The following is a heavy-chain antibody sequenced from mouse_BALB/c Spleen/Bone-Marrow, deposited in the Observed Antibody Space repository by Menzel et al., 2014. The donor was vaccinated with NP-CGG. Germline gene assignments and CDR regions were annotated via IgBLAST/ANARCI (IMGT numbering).Heavy chain of an antibody. V-gene: IGHV1S130*01. CDR2: IHPNSGNT. Sequence: QVQLKQSGSVPVRPGASVKLSRKASGYTSTSSWMHWAKQRPGQGLEWIGEIHPNSGNTNYNEKFKGKATLTVDTSSTTAYVDLSSLTAEDSAVYYCARHHRYAYYFDYWGQGTTLTVSS. CDR1: GYTSTSSW. D-gene: IGHD2-14*01. CDR3: ARHHRYAYYFDY. J-gene: IGHJ2*01.